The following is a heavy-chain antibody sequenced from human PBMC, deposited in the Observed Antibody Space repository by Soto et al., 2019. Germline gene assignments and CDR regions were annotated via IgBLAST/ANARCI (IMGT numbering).Heavy chain of an antibody. CDR3: SRGRSPYYGYFDP. CDR1: GFTFSGDW. CDR2: ISPDGTTT. J-gene: IGHJ5*02. V-gene: IGHV3-74*01. Sequence: GGSLRLSCVASGFTFSGDWMHWVRQVPGKGLVWVSRISPDGTTTYYADSVKGRFTISRDNAKNTLYLRMNGLRADDTAVYYCSRGRSPYYGYFDPWGPGTLVTVSS. D-gene: IGHD3-3*01.